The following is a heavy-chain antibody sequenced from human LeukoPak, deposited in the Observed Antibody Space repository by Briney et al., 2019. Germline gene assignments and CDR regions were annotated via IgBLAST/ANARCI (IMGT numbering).Heavy chain of an antibody. CDR3: ASASAMTYNGPREY. V-gene: IGHV5-51*03. CDR2: IYPGDSDT. CDR1: GYSFTSYW. D-gene: IGHD3-10*01. Sequence: PGESLKISCKGSGYSFTSYWIGWVRQMPGKGLEWIGIIYPGDSDTRYSPSFQGQVTISADKSISTAFLQWSSLQASDTAMYYCASASAMTYNGPREYWGQGTLVTVSS. J-gene: IGHJ4*02.